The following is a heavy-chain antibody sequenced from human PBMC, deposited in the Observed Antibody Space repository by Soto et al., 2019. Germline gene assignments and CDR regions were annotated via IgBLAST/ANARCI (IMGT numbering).Heavy chain of an antibody. V-gene: IGHV3-53*01. CDR1: GFSVSSKY. D-gene: IGHD6-19*01. CDR2: IYGGGTT. J-gene: IGHJ4*02. CDR3: VQTTGWPGFDF. Sequence: EVQLVESGGGLIQPGGFLRLSCAASGFSVSSKYMTWVRQAPGKGLEWVSVIYGGGTTYYADSVKGRFTISRDNSKNTLYLQMNSLRAEDTAVYYCVQTTGWPGFDFWGQGTLVIVSS.